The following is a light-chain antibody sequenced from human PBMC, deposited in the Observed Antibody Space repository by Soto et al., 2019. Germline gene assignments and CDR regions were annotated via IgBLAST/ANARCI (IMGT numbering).Light chain of an antibody. CDR2: DVS. V-gene: IGLV2-11*01. Sequence: QSALTQPRSVSGSPGQSVTISCTGTSSDVGGYSYVSWFQQHPGKAPKLMIYDVSKRPSGVPDRFSGSKSGNTASLTISGLQAEDEADYYCCSFAGSYTLYVFGTGTKLNVL. CDR3: CSFAGSYTLYV. CDR1: SSDVGGYSY. J-gene: IGLJ1*01.